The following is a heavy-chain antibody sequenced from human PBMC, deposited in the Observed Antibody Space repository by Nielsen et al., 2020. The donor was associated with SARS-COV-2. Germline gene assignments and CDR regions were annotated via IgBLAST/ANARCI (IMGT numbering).Heavy chain of an antibody. CDR2: ISGSGDRT. CDR3: TRRVAGGTMDV. V-gene: IGHV3-23*01. D-gene: IGHD6-19*01. J-gene: IGHJ6*03. CDR1: GFTFSSYA. Sequence: GESLKISCAASGFTFSSYAMHWVRQTSGKGLEWVSSISGSGDRTDYADSLKGRFTISRDNSKNTLYLQMNSLGADDTAIYYCTRRVAGGTMDVWGKGTTVTVSS.